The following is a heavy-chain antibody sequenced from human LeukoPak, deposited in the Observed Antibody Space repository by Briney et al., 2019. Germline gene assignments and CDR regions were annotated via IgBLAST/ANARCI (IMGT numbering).Heavy chain of an antibody. J-gene: IGHJ5*02. Sequence: SETLSLTCTVSGGSISSGGYYWSWIRQHPGKGLEWIGYIYYSGSTYYNPSLKSRVTISVDTSKNQFSLKLSSVTAADTAVYCCARGTGFPFGELSWFDPWGQGTLVTVSS. CDR1: GGSISSGGYY. CDR3: ARGTGFPFGELSWFDP. CDR2: IYYSGST. D-gene: IGHD3-10*01. V-gene: IGHV4-31*03.